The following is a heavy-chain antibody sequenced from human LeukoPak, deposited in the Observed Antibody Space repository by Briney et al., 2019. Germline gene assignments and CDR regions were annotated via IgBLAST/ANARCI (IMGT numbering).Heavy chain of an antibody. Sequence: GGTLRLSCAASGFTFSSYGMSWVRQAPGKGLEWVSAISGSGGSTYYADSVEGRFTISRDNAKNSLYLQMNSLRAEDTAVYYCARGYPIDTYWGQGTQVTVSS. CDR2: ISGSGGST. CDR3: ARGYPIDTY. J-gene: IGHJ4*02. V-gene: IGHV3-23*01. D-gene: IGHD3-16*02. CDR1: GFTFSSYG.